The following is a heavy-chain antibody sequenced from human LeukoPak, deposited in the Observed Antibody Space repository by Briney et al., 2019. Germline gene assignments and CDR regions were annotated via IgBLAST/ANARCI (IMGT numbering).Heavy chain of an antibody. CDR1: GFTFSSYG. D-gene: IGHD4-17*01. CDR2: IRYDGSNK. CDR3: AKDYGDYVGYFDY. Sequence: LPGGSLRLSCAASGFTFSSYGMHWVRQAPGKGLEWVAFIRYDGSNKYYADSVKGRFTISRDNSKNTLYLQMNSLRAEDTAVYYCAKDYGDYVGYFDYWGQGTLVTVSS. V-gene: IGHV3-30*02. J-gene: IGHJ4*02.